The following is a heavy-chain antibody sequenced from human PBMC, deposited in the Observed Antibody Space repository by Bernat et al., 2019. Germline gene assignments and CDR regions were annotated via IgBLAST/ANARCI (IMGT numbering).Heavy chain of an antibody. Sequence: EVHLVESGGDLVKPGGSLRLSCAVSGLSLTDAWMSWVRQAPGEGLEWVGRSKGKIDGGTTDYAAPVKGRFTMSRDESKNTLYLEMNSVKLEDTAVYYCTTDNGVSAFDIWGQGTRVTVSS. V-gene: IGHV3-15*01. CDR3: TTDNGVSAFDI. CDR1: GLSLTDAW. D-gene: IGHD2-8*01. J-gene: IGHJ3*02. CDR2: SKGKIDGGTT.